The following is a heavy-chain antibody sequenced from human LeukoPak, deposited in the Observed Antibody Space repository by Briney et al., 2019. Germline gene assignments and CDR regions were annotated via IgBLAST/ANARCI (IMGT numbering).Heavy chain of an antibody. CDR1: GYTFTSYD. D-gene: IGHD4-23*01. V-gene: IGHV1-18*01. CDR2: ISAYNGNT. CDR3: ARRYGGNPYYYYYYMDV. Sequence: ASVKVSCKASGYTFTSYDINWVRQAPGQGLEWMGWISAYNGNTNYAQKLQGRVTMTTDTSTSTAYMELRSLRSDDTAVYYCARRYGGNPYYYYYYMDVWGKGTTVTVSS. J-gene: IGHJ6*03.